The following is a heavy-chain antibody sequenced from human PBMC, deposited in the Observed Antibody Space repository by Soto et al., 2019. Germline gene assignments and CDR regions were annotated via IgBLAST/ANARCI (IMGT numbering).Heavy chain of an antibody. CDR2: IRSKAYGGTT. CDR1: GFTFGDYA. D-gene: IGHD2-15*01. Sequence: EVQLVESGGGLVQPGRSLRLSCTASGFTFGDYAMSWFRQAPGKGLEWVGFIRSKAYGGTTEYAASVKGRFTISRDDSKSIAYLQMNSLKTEDTAVYYCTSGGVVVAATSLVIWGQGTMVTVSS. V-gene: IGHV3-49*03. CDR3: TSGGVVVAATSLVI. J-gene: IGHJ3*02.